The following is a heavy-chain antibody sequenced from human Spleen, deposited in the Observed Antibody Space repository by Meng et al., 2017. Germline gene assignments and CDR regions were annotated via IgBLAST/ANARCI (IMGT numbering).Heavy chain of an antibody. CDR3: ARGFGGWYGGFDY. CDR1: GFTFSNYA. Sequence: GESLKISCAASGFTFSNYAVHWVRQAPGKGLEWVALISSDGTNTFYANSVTGRFTISRDNSKNTLYLQANSLRTEDTAVYYCARGFGGWYGGFDYWGQETLVTVSS. CDR2: ISSDGTNT. J-gene: IGHJ4*02. V-gene: IGHV3-30*01. D-gene: IGHD6-19*01.